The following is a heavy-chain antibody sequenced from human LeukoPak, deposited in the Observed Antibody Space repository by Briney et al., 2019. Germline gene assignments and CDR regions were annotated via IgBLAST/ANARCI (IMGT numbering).Heavy chain of an antibody. D-gene: IGHD6-19*01. CDR2: VAQTGTT. J-gene: IGHJ4*02. CDR1: DDSIYTNKW. V-gene: IGHV4-4*02. Sequence: SGTLSLTCAVFDDSIYTNKWWSWVRQPPGKGLEGIGEVAQTGTTYYDPSLTGRITISVDRSRNQFSLTLRSATAADTGVYYCASHMAVPGTRGFDDWGQGIPVTVSS. CDR3: ASHMAVPGTRGFDD.